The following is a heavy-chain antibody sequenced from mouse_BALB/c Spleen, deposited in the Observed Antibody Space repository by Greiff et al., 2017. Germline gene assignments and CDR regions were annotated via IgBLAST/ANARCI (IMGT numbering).Heavy chain of an antibody. D-gene: IGHD1-1*01. CDR2: INPGSSTI. V-gene: IGHV4-2*02. Sequence: EVKLLESGGGLVQPGGSLNLSCAASGFDFSRYWMSWARQAPGKGQEWIGEINPGSSTINYTPSLKDKFIISRDNAKNTLYLQMSKVRSEDTALYYCARLLRGGAMDYWGQGTSVTVSS. CDR1: GFDFSRYW. J-gene: IGHJ4*01. CDR3: ARLLRGGAMDY.